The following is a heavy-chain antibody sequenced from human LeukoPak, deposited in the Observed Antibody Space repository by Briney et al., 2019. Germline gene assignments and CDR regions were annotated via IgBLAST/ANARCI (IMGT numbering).Heavy chain of an antibody. CDR1: GGSISSYY. CDR2: IYYSGST. J-gene: IGHJ6*03. CDR3: ARDNGYYYYMDV. V-gene: IGHV4-59*01. Sequence: SETLSLTCTVSGGSISSYYWSWIRQPPGKGLEWIGYIYYSGSTNYSPSLKSRVTIAVDTSKNQFSLKLSSVTAADTAVYYCARDNGYYYYMDVWGKGTTVTVSS. D-gene: IGHD2-8*01.